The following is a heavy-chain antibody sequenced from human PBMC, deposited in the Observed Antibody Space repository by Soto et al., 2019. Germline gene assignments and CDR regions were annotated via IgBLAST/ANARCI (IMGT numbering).Heavy chain of an antibody. J-gene: IGHJ3*01. CDR1: GFTFRGHG. Sequence: QVQLVESGGGVVQPGGSLRLSCAASGFTFRGHGMHWVRQAPGRGLEWVAVIWYDGSQIYYGDSVRGRFTISRDNSKDTIYLQMNSQRAEDTAVYYCASDPESCSGGSCVAFDLWGQGTMVTVSS. V-gene: IGHV3-33*01. D-gene: IGHD2-15*01. CDR2: IWYDGSQI. CDR3: ASDPESCSGGSCVAFDL.